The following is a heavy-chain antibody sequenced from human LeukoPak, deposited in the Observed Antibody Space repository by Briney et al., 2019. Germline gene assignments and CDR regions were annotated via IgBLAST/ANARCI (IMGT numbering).Heavy chain of an antibody. V-gene: IGHV3-30*02. CDR2: IRYDGSNK. J-gene: IGHJ4*02. D-gene: IGHD4-17*01. CDR1: GFTFSSYG. CDR3: AKGKSATVTTSYFDY. Sequence: GGSLRLSCAASGFTFSSYGMHWVRQAPGKGLEWVAFIRYDGSNKYYADSVKSRFTISRDNSKNTLYLQMNSLRAEDTAVYYCAKGKSATVTTSYFDYWGQGTLVTVSS.